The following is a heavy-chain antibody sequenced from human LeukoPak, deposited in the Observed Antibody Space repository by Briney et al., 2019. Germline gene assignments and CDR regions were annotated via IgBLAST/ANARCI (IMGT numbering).Heavy chain of an antibody. J-gene: IGHJ4*02. CDR3: ARGLWFGESYFDY. V-gene: IGHV3-21*01. D-gene: IGHD3-10*01. CDR2: ISSSSSYI. Sequence: GGPLRLSCAASGFTFSSYSMNWVRQAPGKGLEWVSSISSSSSYIYYADSVKGRFTISRDNAKNSLYLQMNSLRAEDTAVYYCARGLWFGESYFDYWGQGTLVTVSS. CDR1: GFTFSSYS.